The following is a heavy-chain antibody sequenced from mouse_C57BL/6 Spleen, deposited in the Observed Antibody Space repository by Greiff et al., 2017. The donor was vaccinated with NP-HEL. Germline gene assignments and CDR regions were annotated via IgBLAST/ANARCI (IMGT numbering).Heavy chain of an antibody. Sequence: QVQLQQSGAELVKPGASVKLSCKASGYTFTSYWMQWVKQRPGQGLEWIGEIDPSDSYTNYNQKFKGKATLTVDTSSSTAYMQLSSLTSEDSAVYYCARSCGTEYFDVWGTGTTVTVSS. V-gene: IGHV1-50*01. D-gene: IGHD2-14*01. CDR2: IDPSDSYT. CDR1: GYTFTSYW. CDR3: ARSCGTEYFDV. J-gene: IGHJ1*03.